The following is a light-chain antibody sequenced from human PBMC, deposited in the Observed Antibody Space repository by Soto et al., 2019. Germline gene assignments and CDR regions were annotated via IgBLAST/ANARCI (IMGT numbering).Light chain of an antibody. V-gene: IGKV3-15*01. CDR3: QQYHNWPPQYT. J-gene: IGKJ2*01. CDR1: QTISSN. Sequence: EIVMTQSPATLSVSPWERATLSCRASQTISSNLAWYQQKPGQAPRLLIHGASTRAAGVPARFSGSGSGTEFTLTVTSLQSEDFAVYYCQQYHNWPPQYTFGQGTQLQIK. CDR2: GAS.